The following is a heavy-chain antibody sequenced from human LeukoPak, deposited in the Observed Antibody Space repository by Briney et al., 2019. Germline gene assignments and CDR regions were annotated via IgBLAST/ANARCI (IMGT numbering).Heavy chain of an antibody. J-gene: IGHJ4*02. V-gene: IGHV4-34*01. CDR3: ASGRYYDFWSGYYNGLDY. Sequence: SETLSLTCAVYGGSFSGYYWSWIRQPPGKGLEWIGEINHSGSTNYNPSLKSRVTISVDTSKSQFSLKLSSVTAADTAVYYCASGRYYDFWSGYYNGLDYWGQGTLVTVSS. D-gene: IGHD3-3*01. CDR1: GGSFSGYY. CDR2: INHSGST.